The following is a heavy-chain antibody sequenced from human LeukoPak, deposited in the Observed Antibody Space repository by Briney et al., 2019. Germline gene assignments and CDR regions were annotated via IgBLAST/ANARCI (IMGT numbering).Heavy chain of an antibody. Sequence: PGGSLRLSCAASGFTFSSYWMHWVRQAPGKGLVWVSRINSDGSSTSYADSVKGRFTISRDNAKNSLYLQMNSLRAEDTAVYYCARHVVAVGFDYWGQGTLVTVSS. CDR1: GFTFSSYW. J-gene: IGHJ4*02. CDR2: INSDGSST. CDR3: ARHVVAVGFDY. V-gene: IGHV3-74*01. D-gene: IGHD3-22*01.